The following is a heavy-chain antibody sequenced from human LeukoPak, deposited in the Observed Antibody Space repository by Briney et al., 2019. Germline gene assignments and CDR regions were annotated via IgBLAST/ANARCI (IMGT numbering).Heavy chain of an antibody. Sequence: PGRSLRLSCAAPGFIFSNSAMHWVRQAPGKGLEWVAVISYDGSNKYYADSVKGRFTISRDNSKNTLYLQMNSLRAEDTAVYYCAKDIEEWLVKGGGCFDYWGQGTLVTVSS. V-gene: IGHV3-30*18. J-gene: IGHJ4*02. CDR1: GFIFSNSA. CDR3: AKDIEEWLVKGGGCFDY. CDR2: ISYDGSNK. D-gene: IGHD6-19*01.